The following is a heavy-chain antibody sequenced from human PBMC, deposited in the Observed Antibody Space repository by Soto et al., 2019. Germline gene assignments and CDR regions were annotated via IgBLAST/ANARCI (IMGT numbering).Heavy chain of an antibody. CDR1: GFTFSSYA. Sequence: EVQLLESGGGLVQPGGSLRLSCAASGFTFSSYAMSWVRQAPGKGLEWVSAISGSGGSTYYADSVKGRFTISRDNSKNTLYLQMNSLRAEDTAVYYCAKPPYSSSWLGVWFDPWGQGTLVTVSS. J-gene: IGHJ5*02. V-gene: IGHV3-23*01. CDR3: AKPPYSSSWLGVWFDP. CDR2: ISGSGGST. D-gene: IGHD6-13*01.